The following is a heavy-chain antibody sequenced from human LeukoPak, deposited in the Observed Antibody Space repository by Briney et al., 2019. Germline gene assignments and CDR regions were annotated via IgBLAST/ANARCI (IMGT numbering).Heavy chain of an antibody. CDR2: ISWNSGSI. D-gene: IGHD4-17*01. Sequence: GGSLRLSCAASGFTFDDYAMHWVRQAPGKGLEWVSGISWNSGSIGYADSVKGRFTISRDNAKNSLYLQMNSLRAEDTALYYCAKEMRMETYGDYSSNFDYWGQGTLVTVSS. CDR3: AKEMRMETYGDYSSNFDY. CDR1: GFTFDDYA. J-gene: IGHJ4*02. V-gene: IGHV3-9*01.